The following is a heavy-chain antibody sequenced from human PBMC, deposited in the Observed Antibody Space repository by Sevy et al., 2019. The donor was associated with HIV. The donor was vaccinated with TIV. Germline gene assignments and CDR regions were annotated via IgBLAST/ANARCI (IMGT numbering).Heavy chain of an antibody. J-gene: IGHJ6*02. CDR3: ARGQGGWNYDGYYYYYGMDV. V-gene: IGHV1-8*01. Sequence: ASVKVSCKASGYTFTSYAINWVRHATGQGLEWMGWMNPNSGNTGYAQKFQGRVTMTRNTSISTAYMELSSLRSEDTAVCYCARGQGGWNYDGYYYYYGMDVWGQGTTVTVSS. CDR1: GYTFTSYA. CDR2: MNPNSGNT. D-gene: IGHD1-7*01.